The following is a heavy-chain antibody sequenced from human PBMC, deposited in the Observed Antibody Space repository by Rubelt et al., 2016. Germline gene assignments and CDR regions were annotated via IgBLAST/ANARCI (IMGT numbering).Heavy chain of an antibody. D-gene: IGHD2-21*02. J-gene: IGHJ6*02. V-gene: IGHV3-30*03. Sequence: GGGVVQPGRSLRLSCAASGFTFSSYGMHWVRQAPGKGLEWVAVISNDGVNKYYAHSVKGRFTISRDNSKNTLYLQMNSLRDEDTAVYYCATYCGSDPCYGWNYYGMDVWGQGTTVTVSS. CDR2: ISNDGVNK. CDR3: ATYCGSDPCYGWNYYGMDV. CDR1: GFTFSSYG.